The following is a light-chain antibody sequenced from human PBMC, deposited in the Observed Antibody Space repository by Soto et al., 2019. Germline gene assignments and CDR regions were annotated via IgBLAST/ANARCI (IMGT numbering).Light chain of an antibody. J-gene: IGKJ1*01. V-gene: IGKV3-15*01. Sequence: EIVVTQSPATLSVSPGERATLSCRASQSISSNLAWYQQKPGQAPRLLIYGASTRATGIPARFSGSGSGTEFTLTISSLQSEDFAVYYCQQYKNWLTWTFGQGTKVDIK. CDR2: GAS. CDR1: QSISSN. CDR3: QQYKNWLTWT.